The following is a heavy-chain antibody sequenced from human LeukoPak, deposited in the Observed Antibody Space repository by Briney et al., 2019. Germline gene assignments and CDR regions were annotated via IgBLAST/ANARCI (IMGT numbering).Heavy chain of an antibody. D-gene: IGHD3-22*01. V-gene: IGHV3-9*01. CDR2: ISRNGDNT. CDR1: GFTFDNYA. J-gene: IGHJ3*02. Sequence: PGGSLRLSCTASGFTFDNYAMHWVRQTPGRGLEWVSGISRNGDNTDYADSVKGRFTISRDNSKNTLYLQMNSLRAEDTAVYYCAKDYDSSGYYSDAFDIWGQGTMVTVSS. CDR3: AKDYDSSGYYSDAFDI.